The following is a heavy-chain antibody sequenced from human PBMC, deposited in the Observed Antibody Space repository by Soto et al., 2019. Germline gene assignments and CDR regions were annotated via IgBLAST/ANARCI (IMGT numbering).Heavy chain of an antibody. D-gene: IGHD5-12*01. Sequence: GGSLRLSCAASGFTVSSNYMSWVRQAPGKGLEWVSVIYSGGSTYYADSVKGRFTISRHNSKNTLYLQMNSLRAEDTAVYYCARFGRYGGYVGYFDYWGQGTLVTVSS. CDR1: GFTVSSNY. V-gene: IGHV3-53*04. CDR2: IYSGGST. J-gene: IGHJ4*02. CDR3: ARFGRYGGYVGYFDY.